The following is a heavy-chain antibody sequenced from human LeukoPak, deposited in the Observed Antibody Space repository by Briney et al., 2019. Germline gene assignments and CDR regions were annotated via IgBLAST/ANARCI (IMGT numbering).Heavy chain of an antibody. CDR2: ISSGGTT. Sequence: GGSLRLSCAASGFTVSDNYMTWVRQAPGKGLEWVSLISSGGTTYSADSVKGRFTISRDNSKNTLYLQMNSLRAEDTAVYYCARVRSDNNGWYNIDYWGQGALITVSS. D-gene: IGHD6-19*01. J-gene: IGHJ4*02. V-gene: IGHV3-53*01. CDR1: GFTVSDNY. CDR3: ARVRSDNNGWYNIDY.